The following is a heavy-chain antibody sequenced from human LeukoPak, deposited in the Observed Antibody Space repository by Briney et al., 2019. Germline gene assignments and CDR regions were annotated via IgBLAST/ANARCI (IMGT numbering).Heavy chain of an antibody. CDR2: ISHDGSSL. Sequence: GGSLRLSCAASGFTFSRYWMHWVRQALGKGLVWVSRISHDGSSLSYADSVRGRFIISRDNAKNTLYLQMNSLRAEDTAVYFCTSLVVTDNWAFDVWGQGTTVTVSS. D-gene: IGHD2-21*02. J-gene: IGHJ3*01. CDR3: TSLVVTDNWAFDV. CDR1: GFTFSRYW. V-gene: IGHV3-74*01.